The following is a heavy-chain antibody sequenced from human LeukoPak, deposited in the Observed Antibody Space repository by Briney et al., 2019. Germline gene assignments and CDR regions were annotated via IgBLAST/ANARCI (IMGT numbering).Heavy chain of an antibody. CDR1: GYTFTGYY. J-gene: IGHJ4*02. V-gene: IGHV1-2*02. D-gene: IGHD5-12*01. CDR2: INPNSGGT. Sequence: VASVKVSCKASGYTFTGYYMHWVRQAPGQGLEWMGWINPNSGGTNYAQKFQGRVTMTRDTSISTAYMELSRLRSDDTAVYYCAREGSGHGYYFDYWGQGTLVTVSS. CDR3: AREGSGHGYYFDY.